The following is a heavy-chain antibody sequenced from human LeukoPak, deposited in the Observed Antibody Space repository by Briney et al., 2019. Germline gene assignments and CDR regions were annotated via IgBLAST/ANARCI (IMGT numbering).Heavy chain of an antibody. CDR2: IYYTGST. V-gene: IGHV4-59*01. CDR1: GVSISTYY. Sequence: PSETLSLTCTVSGVSISTYYWSWIRQPPGKGLEWIGYIYYTGSTNYNPSLKSRVTILVDTSKNQFSLKLSSVTAADTAVYYCANSGIYDSSGYYSNWGQGTLVTVSS. CDR3: ANSGIYDSSGYYSN. D-gene: IGHD3-22*01. J-gene: IGHJ4*02.